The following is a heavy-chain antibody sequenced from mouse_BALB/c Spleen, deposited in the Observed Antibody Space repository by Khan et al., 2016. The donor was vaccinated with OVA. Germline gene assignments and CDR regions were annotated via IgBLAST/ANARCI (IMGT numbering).Heavy chain of an antibody. CDR3: ARNRNGYFDY. CDR2: IWSSGIT. V-gene: IGHV2-2*02. CDR1: GFSLTNYG. D-gene: IGHD1-1*02. J-gene: IGHJ2*01. Sequence: QVQLKQSGPGLVQPSQSLSITCTVAGFSLTNYGVHWVRQSPGKGLEWLGVIWSSGITDYNATFMSRLSISRDISKSQVFFKMNSLQANDTGIYYYARNRNGYFDYWGQGTTLTASS.